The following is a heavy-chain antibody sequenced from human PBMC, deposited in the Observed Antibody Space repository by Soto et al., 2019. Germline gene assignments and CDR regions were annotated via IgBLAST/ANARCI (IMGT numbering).Heavy chain of an antibody. CDR3: EGGGAMGVDY. V-gene: IGHV3-74*01. D-gene: IGHD1-26*01. CDR2: IYFDGITT. CDR1: GFTFNTHW. J-gene: IGHJ4*02. Sequence: EVQLVESGGGVVQPGGSLRLSCTASGFTFNTHWMHWVRQAPGKGLVWVSRIYFDGITTNYADSVKGRLTVSRDNAKNKVYLNANTWGGGDTAVYYGEGGGAMGVDYWGQGTRVTVSS.